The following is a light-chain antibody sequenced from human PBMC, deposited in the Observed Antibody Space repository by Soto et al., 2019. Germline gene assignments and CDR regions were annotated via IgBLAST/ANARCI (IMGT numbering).Light chain of an antibody. J-gene: IGKJ1*01. V-gene: IGKV1-5*01. CDR1: QSISSW. Sequence: DIQMTQSPSTLSASVGDRVTITCRASQSISSWLAWYQQKPGKAPNLLIYAVSILQSGVPSRFSGSGSGTDFTLTISRLEPEDFAVYYCQQYGSSGTFGQGTKVDIK. CDR2: AVS. CDR3: QQYGSSGT.